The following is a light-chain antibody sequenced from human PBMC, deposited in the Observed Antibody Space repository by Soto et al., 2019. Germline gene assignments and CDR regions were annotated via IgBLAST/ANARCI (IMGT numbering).Light chain of an antibody. J-gene: IGKJ5*01. CDR3: MQGTPWPIR. CDR2: LGS. CDR1: QSLLHSNGFNY. Sequence: DIVMTQSPLSLPVTRGEPTSISCRSSQSLLHSNGFNYLDWYLQKPGQSPQLLIFLGSNRASGVTDKFSGSGSGTDFTLKISRVEAEDVGVYYCMQGTPWPIRFGQGTRLEIK. V-gene: IGKV2-28*01.